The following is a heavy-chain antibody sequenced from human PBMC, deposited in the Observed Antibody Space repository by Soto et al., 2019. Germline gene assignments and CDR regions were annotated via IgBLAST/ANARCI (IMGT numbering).Heavy chain of an antibody. CDR2: ISGSGGST. D-gene: IGHD4-17*01. CDR3: AKDFDYGDAFDI. Sequence: EVQLLESGGGLVQPGGPLRLSCAASGFTFSSYAMSWVRQAPGKGLEWVSAISGSGGSTYYADSVKGRFTISRDNSKNTLYLQMNSLRAEDTAVYYCAKDFDYGDAFDIWGQGTMVTVSS. CDR1: GFTFSSYA. J-gene: IGHJ3*02. V-gene: IGHV3-23*01.